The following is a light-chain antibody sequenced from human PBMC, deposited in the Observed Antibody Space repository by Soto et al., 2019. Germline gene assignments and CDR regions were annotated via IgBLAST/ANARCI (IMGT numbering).Light chain of an antibody. CDR3: QQYNNWPPRT. CDR2: GAS. Sequence: EIVMTQSPATLSVSPGERATLSCRASQSVRNDLAWYQQRPGQAPRLLIYGASTRATDIPARFSGSGSGTEFTLTISSLQSEDFAVYYCQQYNNWPPRTFGQATKVEI. CDR1: QSVRND. V-gene: IGKV3-15*01. J-gene: IGKJ1*01.